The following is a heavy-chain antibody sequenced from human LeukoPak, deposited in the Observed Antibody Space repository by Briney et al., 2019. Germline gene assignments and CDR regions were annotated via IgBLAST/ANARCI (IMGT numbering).Heavy chain of an antibody. D-gene: IGHD4-17*01. V-gene: IGHV3-30*04. CDR2: VSYDGSYP. Sequence: PGGSLRLSCVASGFSFSSDPMHWVRQAPGKGLEWVAVVSYDGSYPFYTDSVKGRFTISRDNSNNTLYLDMRSLRADDTAVYYCARDRLYGDLFYFDFWGHGTRVIVSS. CDR1: GFSFSSDP. J-gene: IGHJ4*01. CDR3: ARDRLYGDLFYFDF.